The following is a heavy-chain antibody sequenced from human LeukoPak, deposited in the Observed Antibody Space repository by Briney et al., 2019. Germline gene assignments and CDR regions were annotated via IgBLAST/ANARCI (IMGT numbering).Heavy chain of an antibody. CDR1: GFTFTTYS. J-gene: IGHJ4*02. V-gene: IGHV3-30*04. CDR2: ISYDGSDK. Sequence: GRSLRLSCAASGFTFTTYSLHWVRQAPGKGLEWVAVISYDGSDKYYADSVKGRFTVSRDNSKDMLYLQMNSLRTEDTAIYFCVKDAAKELDSWGQGTLVTVSS. CDR3: VKDAAKELDS.